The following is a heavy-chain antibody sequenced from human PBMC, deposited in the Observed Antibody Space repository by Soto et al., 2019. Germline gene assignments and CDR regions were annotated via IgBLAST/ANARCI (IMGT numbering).Heavy chain of an antibody. Sequence: SVKSSCKASGFTFTIYYMHWVRQAPGQSLECVGIINPSGVCTSYSQKFQGRVNMTRETSTTTVYMELSSLRSEDTAVYYCSRVHYLGGLDYWGQGTLVTVSS. CDR3: SRVHYLGGLDY. J-gene: IGHJ4*02. CDR2: INPSGVCT. V-gene: IGHV1-46*01. D-gene: IGHD1-26*01. CDR1: GFTFTIYY.